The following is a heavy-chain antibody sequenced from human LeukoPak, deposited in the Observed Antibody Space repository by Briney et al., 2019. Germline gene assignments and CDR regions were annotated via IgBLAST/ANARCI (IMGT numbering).Heavy chain of an antibody. D-gene: IGHD3-22*01. CDR1: GGSISGYY. CDR2: IYYSGST. Sequence: SETLSLTCTVSGGSISGYYWSWIRQSPGEGLGWMGYIYYSGSTNYNPSLKSRVTISLDMSKNQFSLKLSSVTAADTALYYCARHFTYYYDSSGYPRDAFDIWGQGTVVTVSS. J-gene: IGHJ3*02. V-gene: IGHV4-59*08. CDR3: ARHFTYYYDSSGYPRDAFDI.